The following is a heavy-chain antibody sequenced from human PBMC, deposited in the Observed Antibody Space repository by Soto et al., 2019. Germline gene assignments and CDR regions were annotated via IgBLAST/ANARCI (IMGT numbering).Heavy chain of an antibody. D-gene: IGHD1-26*01. CDR1: GNTFTYRY. J-gene: IGHJ4*02. V-gene: IGHV1-45*02. CDR3: AGGGAGSGPFTWELPDN. Sequence: QMQLVQSGAEVKKTGSSVTVSCKALGNTFTYRYLRWVRQAPGQALEWMGWITPFSGGDHYAQKVQERVTITRDRSINTAYMQMSSLRSEDTAMYFCAGGGAGSGPFTWELPDNWGQGTLVTVSS. CDR2: ITPFSGGD.